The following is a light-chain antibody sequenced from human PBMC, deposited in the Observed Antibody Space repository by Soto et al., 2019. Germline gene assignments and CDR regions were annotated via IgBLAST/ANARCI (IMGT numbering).Light chain of an antibody. CDR3: CSYADSFYV. CDR2: DVS. J-gene: IGLJ1*01. CDR1: NSDVGGYNF. Sequence: QSALTQPRSVSGSPGQSVTISCTGTNSDVGGYNFVSWYQQYPGKVPKVMIYDVSKRSSGVPDRFSGSKSGNTASLTMSGLQAEDEADYYCCSYADSFYVFGTGTKLTVL. V-gene: IGLV2-11*01.